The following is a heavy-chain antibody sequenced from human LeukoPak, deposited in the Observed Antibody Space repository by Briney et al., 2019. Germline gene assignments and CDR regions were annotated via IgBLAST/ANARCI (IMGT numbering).Heavy chain of an antibody. Sequence: PCGSLRLSCAASGFTFSKYSMSWVRQAPGKGPEWVSAISCSADNTYYADSVKGPFTIYRDNSRNILYVQMNSLRVEDTAVYYCAKLAKYFYGSETYYSFEHWGQGTPVTASS. CDR3: AKLAKYFYGSETYYSFEH. CDR2: ISCSADNT. D-gene: IGHD3-10*01. CDR1: GFTFSKYS. V-gene: IGHV3-23*01. J-gene: IGHJ4*02.